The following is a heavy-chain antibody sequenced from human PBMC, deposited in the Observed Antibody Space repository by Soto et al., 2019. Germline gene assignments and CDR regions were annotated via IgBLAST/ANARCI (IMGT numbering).Heavy chain of an antibody. CDR1: GFTFSTHA. J-gene: IGHJ5*02. V-gene: IGHV3-30-3*01. CDR3: ARDQTGITTAGGGRIDR. CDR2: VSFDGSNK. D-gene: IGHD6-13*01. Sequence: QVQLVESGGGVVQPGRSLRLSCAASGFTFSTHAMHWVRQAPGKGLECVAIVSFDGSNKYYADSVKGRCTISRDNSKNTLYLQMSGLTPEDTAFYYCARDQTGITTAGGGRIDRWGQGTLVTVSS.